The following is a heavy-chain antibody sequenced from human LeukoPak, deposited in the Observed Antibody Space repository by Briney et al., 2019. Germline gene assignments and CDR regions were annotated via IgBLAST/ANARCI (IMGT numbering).Heavy chain of an antibody. J-gene: IGHJ4*02. CDR1: GGSISSGDYY. Sequence: SHTMSLTCTVSGGSISSGDYYWSWIRQPPGKDLEWIGYIYYSGSTYYNPSLKSRVTISVDTSKNQFSLKLSSVTAANTAVYYCARYYYGSGSYYRESFDYWGQGTLVTVSS. CDR2: IYYSGST. CDR3: ARYYYGSGSYYRESFDY. D-gene: IGHD3-10*01. V-gene: IGHV4-30-4*01.